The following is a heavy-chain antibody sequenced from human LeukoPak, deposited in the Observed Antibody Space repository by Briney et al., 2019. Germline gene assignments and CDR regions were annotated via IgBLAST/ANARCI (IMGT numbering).Heavy chain of an antibody. J-gene: IGHJ6*03. CDR3: ARITSRYYYYYYMDV. CDR2: IYYSGST. V-gene: IGHV4-59*01. Sequence: SETLSLTCTVSGGSISGYWWIWIRQPPGKGLEWIGNIYYSGSTKYNPSLKSRVTISVDMSKNQFSLKLSSVTAADTAVYYCARITSRYYYYYYMDVWGKGTTVTVSS. CDR1: GGSISGYW. D-gene: IGHD3-10*01.